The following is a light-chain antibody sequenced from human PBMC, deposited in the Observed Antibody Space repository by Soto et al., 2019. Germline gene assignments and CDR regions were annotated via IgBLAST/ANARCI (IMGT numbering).Light chain of an antibody. CDR3: QQSFDAPFT. J-gene: IGKJ3*01. CDR1: QGISKY. V-gene: IGKV1-39*01. CDR2: GAS. Sequence: DIQMTQSPSSLSASLGDTVTITCRASQGISKYLNWYQHKPPEAPRLLIYGASSLQRGVPSRFSGSGSGTDSTLSIIVLEPEDFATYYCQQSFDAPFTFGPGTTVDIK.